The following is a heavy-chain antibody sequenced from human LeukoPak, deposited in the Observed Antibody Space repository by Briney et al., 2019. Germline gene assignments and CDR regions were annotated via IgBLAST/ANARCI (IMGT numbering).Heavy chain of an antibody. CDR3: ARGLRYFDWLLAD. CDR1: GGSISSGSYY. V-gene: IGHV4-61*02. J-gene: IGHJ4*02. Sequence: SETLSLTCTVSGGSISSGSYYWSWIRQPAGKGLEWIGRIYTSGSTNYNSSLKGRVTISIDTSKNQFSLKLSSMTAADTAVYYCARGLRYFDWLLADWGQGTRVTVSS. CDR2: IYTSGST. D-gene: IGHD3-9*01.